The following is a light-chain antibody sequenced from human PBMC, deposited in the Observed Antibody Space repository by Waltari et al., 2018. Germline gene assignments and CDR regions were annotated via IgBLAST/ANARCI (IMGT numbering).Light chain of an antibody. CDR1: QSVSSS. V-gene: IGKV3-20*01. CDR2: GAS. Sequence: EIVLTQSPGPLSLSPGESATLSCRASQSVSSSLAWYQQKPGQAPRRLIYGASNRATGIPDRFSGSGSGTDFTLTISRLEPEDFVVYYCQQYGSSPHTFGQGTKLEIK. J-gene: IGKJ2*01. CDR3: QQYGSSPHT.